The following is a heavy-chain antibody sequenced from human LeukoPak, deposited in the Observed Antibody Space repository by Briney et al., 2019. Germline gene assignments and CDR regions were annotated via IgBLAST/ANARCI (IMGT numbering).Heavy chain of an antibody. CDR1: GFTFSSYA. J-gene: IGHJ4*02. D-gene: IGHD3-22*01. Sequence: GGSLRLSCAASGFTFSSYAMSWVRQAPGKGLEWVSAISGSGGSTYYADSVKGRFTISRDNSKNTLYLQMNSLRAEDTAVYYCAKDPYYYDSSGYYLLDYWGQGTLVTVSS. CDR3: AKDPYYYDSSGYYLLDY. CDR2: ISGSGGST. V-gene: IGHV3-23*01.